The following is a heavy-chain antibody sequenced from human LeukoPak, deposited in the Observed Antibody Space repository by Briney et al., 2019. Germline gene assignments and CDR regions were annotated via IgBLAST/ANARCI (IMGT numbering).Heavy chain of an antibody. CDR3: ARQGLVTLFDY. Sequence: ASVKVSCKASGYTFTSYGISWVRQAPGQGLGWMGWISAYNGNTNYAQKLQGRVTMTTDTSTSTAYKELRSLRSDDTAVYYCARQGLVTLFDYWGQGTLVTVSS. V-gene: IGHV1-18*01. D-gene: IGHD2-21*02. J-gene: IGHJ4*02. CDR1: GYTFTSYG. CDR2: ISAYNGNT.